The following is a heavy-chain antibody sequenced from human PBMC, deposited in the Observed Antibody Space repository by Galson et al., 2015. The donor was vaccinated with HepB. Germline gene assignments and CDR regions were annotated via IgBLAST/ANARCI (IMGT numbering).Heavy chain of an antibody. CDR2: INAGNGNT. CDR1: GYTFTSYA. CDR3: ARIGIAVAGTPFDY. D-gene: IGHD6-19*01. V-gene: IGHV1-3*01. Sequence: SVKVSCKASGYTFTSYAMHWVRQAPGQRLEWMGWINAGNGNTKYSQKFQGRVTITRDTSASTAYMELSSLRSEDTAVYYCARIGIAVAGTPFDYWGQGTLVTVSS. J-gene: IGHJ4*02.